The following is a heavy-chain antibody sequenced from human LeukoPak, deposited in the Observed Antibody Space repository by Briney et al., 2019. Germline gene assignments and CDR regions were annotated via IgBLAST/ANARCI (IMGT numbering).Heavy chain of an antibody. D-gene: IGHD4-17*01. Sequence: GGSLRLSCAASRCTFSSYGMHWVRQAPGKGLEWVAFIRYDGSNKYYANSVKGRFTISRDNSKNTLYLQMNSLRAEDTAVYYCAKESDYGDFPGDWGQGTLVTVSS. J-gene: IGHJ4*02. CDR2: IRYDGSNK. CDR1: RCTFSSYG. CDR3: AKESDYGDFPGD. V-gene: IGHV3-30*02.